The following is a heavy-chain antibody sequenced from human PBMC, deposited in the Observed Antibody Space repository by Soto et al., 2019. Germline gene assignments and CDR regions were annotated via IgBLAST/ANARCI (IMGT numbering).Heavy chain of an antibody. J-gene: IGHJ5*02. CDR3: ARDSLTGTWFDP. V-gene: IGHV4-30-2*01. CDR1: GGSISSGGYS. D-gene: IGHD1-7*01. CDR2: IYHSGST. Sequence: QLQLQESGSGLVKPSQTLSLTCAVSGGSISSGGYSWNWIRQPPGKGLEWIGYIYHSGSTYYNPSLKSRVIISVDKSKNQFSLKLSSVTAADTAVYYCARDSLTGTWFDPWGQGTLVTVSS.